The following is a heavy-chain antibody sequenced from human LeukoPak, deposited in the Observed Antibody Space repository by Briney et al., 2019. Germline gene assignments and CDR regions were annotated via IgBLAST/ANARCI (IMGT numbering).Heavy chain of an antibody. CDR3: ARYLRVYGSGSYFLDY. J-gene: IGHJ4*02. D-gene: IGHD3-10*01. CDR1: GFTFSSYW. CDR2: IKQDGSEK. V-gene: IGHV3-7*01. Sequence: GGSLRLSCAASGFTFSSYWMSWVRQAPGKGLGWVANIKQDGSEKYYVDSVRGRFTISRDNAKNSLYLQMNSLRAGDTAVYDCARYLRVYGSGSYFLDYWGQGTLVTVSS.